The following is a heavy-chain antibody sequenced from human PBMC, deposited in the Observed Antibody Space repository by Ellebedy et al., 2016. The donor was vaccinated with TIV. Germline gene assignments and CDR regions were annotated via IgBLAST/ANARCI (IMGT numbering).Heavy chain of an antibody. Sequence: PGGSLRLSCAAFGFAFDTDWMTWVRQVPGKGLEWVANIKQDGRDKYYVDSVRGRFTISRDNAKNSLYLQMNSLTVEDTAVYYCARRYCTISRCFAASWASLDMWGQGTMVTVSS. CDR3: ARRYCTISRCFAASWASLDM. J-gene: IGHJ3*02. D-gene: IGHD2-2*01. CDR1: GFAFDTDW. V-gene: IGHV3-7*01. CDR2: IKQDGRDK.